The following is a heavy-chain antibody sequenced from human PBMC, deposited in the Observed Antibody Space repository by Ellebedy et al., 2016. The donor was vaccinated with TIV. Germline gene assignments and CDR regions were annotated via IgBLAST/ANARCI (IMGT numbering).Heavy chain of an antibody. V-gene: IGHV4-59*08. CDR3: ARLVAYCSAISCSDY. D-gene: IGHD2-2*01. Sequence: MPSETLSLTCTVSGGSITNYYWSWIRQPPGKGLEWIGYIYYSGSTSYSPSLKSRVTISFDTSKNQVSLKLSSVTAADTAVYYCARLVAYCSAISCSDYWGQGTLVTVSS. CDR2: IYYSGST. CDR1: GGSITNYY. J-gene: IGHJ4*02.